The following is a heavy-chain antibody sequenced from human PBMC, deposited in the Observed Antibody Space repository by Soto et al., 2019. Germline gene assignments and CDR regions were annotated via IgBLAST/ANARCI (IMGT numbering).Heavy chain of an antibody. Sequence: GGSLRLSCVASGFTFSSYAMHWVRQAPGKGLEWVAVISYDGSNKYYADSVKGRFTISRDNSKNTLYLQMNSLRAEDTAVYYCAREYHANWGSSGDAFDIWGQGTMVTVSS. CDR2: ISYDGSNK. CDR1: GFTFSSYA. V-gene: IGHV3-30*04. D-gene: IGHD7-27*01. J-gene: IGHJ3*02. CDR3: AREYHANWGSSGDAFDI.